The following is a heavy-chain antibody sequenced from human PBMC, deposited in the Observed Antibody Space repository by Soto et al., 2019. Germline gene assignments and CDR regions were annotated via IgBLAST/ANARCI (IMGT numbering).Heavy chain of an antibody. V-gene: IGHV4-4*07. CDR1: GGSINSYW. CDR3: ARDIASYAYGEGY. CDR2: VYSIGTT. J-gene: IGHJ4*02. D-gene: IGHD2-21*01. Sequence: PSETLSLTCTVSGGSINSYWWSLIRQPAGKGLEWIGRVYSIGTTDYNPSLNSRATMSVETSKNQFSLKLSSVTAADTAVYYCARDIASYAYGEGYWGQGIQVTVSS.